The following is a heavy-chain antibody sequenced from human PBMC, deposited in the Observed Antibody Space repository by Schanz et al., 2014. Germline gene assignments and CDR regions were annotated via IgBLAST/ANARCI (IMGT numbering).Heavy chain of an antibody. V-gene: IGHV3-33*06. CDR3: AKVAPAATYLDS. Sequence: QVQLVESGGGVVQPGRSLRLSCAASGFTFSSYGMHWVRQAPGKGLEWVAIIWCDGINKYYADSVKGRFTISRDNSKNTLLLRMSGVRAEDSAVDYCAKVAPAATYLDSWGQGTLVTVSA. CDR1: GFTFSSYG. D-gene: IGHD2-2*01. CDR2: IWCDGINK. J-gene: IGHJ4*02.